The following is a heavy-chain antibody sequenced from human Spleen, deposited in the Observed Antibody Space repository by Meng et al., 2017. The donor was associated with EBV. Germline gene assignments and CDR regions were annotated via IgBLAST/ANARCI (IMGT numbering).Heavy chain of an antibody. CDR3: VRDMFGARDY. CDR1: GFILSTYW. J-gene: IGHJ4*02. CDR2: INSDGSTI. Sequence: GPLVESGGGVVKPGRSLRLSCAASGFILSTYWVHWVRQAPGKGLVWVSRINSDGSTINYADSVEGRFTISRDNAKNTLYLQMNSLRVEDSAVYYCVRDMFGARDYWGQGTLVTVSS. V-gene: IGHV3-74*01. D-gene: IGHD3-10*02.